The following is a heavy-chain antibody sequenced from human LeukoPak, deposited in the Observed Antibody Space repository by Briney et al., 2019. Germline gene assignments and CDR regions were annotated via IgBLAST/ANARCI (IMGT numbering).Heavy chain of an antibody. V-gene: IGHV3-64D*09. J-gene: IGHJ4*02. CDR2: ITGNGAST. D-gene: IGHD2-8*01. Sequence: GGSLRLSCSASGFTFSSYPMHWVRQGPGKRLDYISGITGNGASTYYTDSVKGRFTISRDNSKNTLYLQMSSLRAEDTAVYHCVRRYCTSGLCYYDYWGQGALVTVSS. CDR1: GFTFSSYP. CDR3: VRRYCTSGLCYYDY.